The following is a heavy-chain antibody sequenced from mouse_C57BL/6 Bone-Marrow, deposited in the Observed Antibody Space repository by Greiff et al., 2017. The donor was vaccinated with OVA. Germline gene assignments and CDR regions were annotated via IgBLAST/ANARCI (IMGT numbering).Heavy chain of an antibody. J-gene: IGHJ2*01. CDR3: AGPFDY. CDR2: IYPGDGDT. CDR1: GYAFSSSW. Sequence: VQLQQSGPELVKPGASVKISCKASGYAFSSSWMNWVKQRPGQGLEWIGRIYPGDGDTNYNGKFKGKATLTADKSSSTAYMQLSSLTSEDSAVYFCAGPFDYWGQGTTLTVSS. V-gene: IGHV1-82*01.